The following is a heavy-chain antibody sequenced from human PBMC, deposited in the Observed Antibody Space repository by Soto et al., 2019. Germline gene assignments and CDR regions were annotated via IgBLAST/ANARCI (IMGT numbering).Heavy chain of an antibody. CDR2: TYYRYKWYN. V-gene: IGHV6-1*01. J-gene: IGHJ4*02. CDR3: ARNYMVRGVLPFDY. D-gene: IGHD3-10*01. Sequence: PPHSLSTTCAISWKRLSRNSAACTWIRQSPSRGLEWLGRTYYRYKWYNDYAVSVKSRITINPDTSKNQFSLQLNSVTPEDTAVYYCARNYMVRGVLPFDYWGQGTLVNVSS. CDR1: WKRLSRNSAA.